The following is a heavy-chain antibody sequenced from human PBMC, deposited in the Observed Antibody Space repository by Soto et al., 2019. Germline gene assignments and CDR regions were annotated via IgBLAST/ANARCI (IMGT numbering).Heavy chain of an antibody. CDR1: GGSFSGYY. J-gene: IGHJ4*02. Sequence: QVQLQQWGAGLLKPSETLSLTCAVYGGSFSGYYWSWIRQPPGKGLEWIGEINHSGSTTFNPSLMRCVTISVDTSKDQFSLKLSSVTAADKAVYYCARGGYGDYRVLDYWGQGNLVTVSS. CDR3: ARGGYGDYRVLDY. D-gene: IGHD4-17*01. V-gene: IGHV4-34*01. CDR2: INHSGST.